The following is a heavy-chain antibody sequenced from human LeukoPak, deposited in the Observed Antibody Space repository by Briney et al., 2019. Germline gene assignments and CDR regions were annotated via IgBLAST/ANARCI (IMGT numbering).Heavy chain of an antibody. J-gene: IGHJ4*01. CDR2: IIPIFGTA. CDR1: GGTFSSYA. CDR3: AREKPTRGGGYFDY. V-gene: IGHV1-69*05. Sequence: SVKVSCKASGGTFSSYAISWVRQAPGQGLEWMGGIIPIFGTANYAQKFRGRVTITTDESTSTAYMELSSLRSEDTAVYYCAREKPTRGGGYFDYWGQGNPSHRLL. D-gene: IGHD5-12*01.